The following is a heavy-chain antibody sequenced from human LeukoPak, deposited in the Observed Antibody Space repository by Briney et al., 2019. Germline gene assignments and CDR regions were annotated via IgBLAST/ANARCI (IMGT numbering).Heavy chain of an antibody. CDR1: GFTVSSNY. J-gene: IGHJ5*02. D-gene: IGHD3-3*01. CDR3: ARVFFRSPFVTIFGVVIHRGPNWFDP. Sequence: HPGGSLRLSCAASGFTVSSNYMSWVRQAPGKGLEWVSVIYSGGSTYYADSVKGRFTISRDNSKNTLYLQMNSLRAEDTAVYYCARVFFRSPFVTIFGVVIHRGPNWFDPWGQGTLVTVSS. V-gene: IGHV3-66*01. CDR2: IYSGGST.